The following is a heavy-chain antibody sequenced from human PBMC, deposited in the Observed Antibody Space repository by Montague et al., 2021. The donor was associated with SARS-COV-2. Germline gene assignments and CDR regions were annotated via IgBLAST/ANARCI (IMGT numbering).Heavy chain of an antibody. V-gene: IGHV4-39*01. D-gene: IGHD6-13*01. J-gene: IGHJ5*02. CDR3: ARKEMKYSSIWSTGGNWFDP. Sequence: SETLSLTCTVSGGSISSSSYYWGWIRQPPGKGLEWIGCIYYSGSTYYNPSLKSRVTISVDTSKNQFSLKLSSVTAADTAVYYCARKEMKYSSIWSTGGNWFDPWGQGTLGTVSS. CDR2: IYYSGST. CDR1: GGSISSSSYY.